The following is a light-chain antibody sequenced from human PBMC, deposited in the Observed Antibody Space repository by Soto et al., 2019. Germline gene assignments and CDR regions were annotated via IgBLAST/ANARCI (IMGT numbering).Light chain of an antibody. CDR1: QSVSSSH. J-gene: IGKJ5*01. V-gene: IGKV3-20*01. CDR3: QHYGSSPPVT. Sequence: EIVLAQSPGTLSLSPGERATLSCRASQSVSSSHLAWYQHKPGLAPRLLVYGASRRATGIPDRFRGSGSGTEFTLTISGLEPEDFAVYFCQHYGSSPPVTFGQGTRLEIK. CDR2: GAS.